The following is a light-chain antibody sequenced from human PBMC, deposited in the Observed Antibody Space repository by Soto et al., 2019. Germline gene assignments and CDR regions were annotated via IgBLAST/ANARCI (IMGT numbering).Light chain of an antibody. CDR3: QQYGSSPRT. V-gene: IGKV3-20*01. CDR1: QSVSDY. Sequence: EIVLTQSPATLSSSPGERATLSCMASQSVSDYLAWYQQKPGQPPRLLIYDASNRATGIPARFSGSGSGTDFTLTISRLEPEDFAVYYCQQYGSSPRTFGQGTKVDIK. J-gene: IGKJ1*01. CDR2: DAS.